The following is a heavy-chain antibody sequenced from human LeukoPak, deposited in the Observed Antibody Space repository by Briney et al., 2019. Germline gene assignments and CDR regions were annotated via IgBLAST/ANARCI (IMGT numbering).Heavy chain of an antibody. CDR3: VRDRAEGRAWVELDP. CDR1: GFSVSSYG. Sequence: GGSLRLSCVASGFSVSSYGMSWVRQAPGKAPEWVSLLYSNGGTYYADSVKGRFIISRDNSKNALYLQMNNLRVEDTAVYHCVRDRAEGRAWVELDPWGQGTVVTVSS. CDR2: LYSNGGT. J-gene: IGHJ5*02. V-gene: IGHV3-66*03.